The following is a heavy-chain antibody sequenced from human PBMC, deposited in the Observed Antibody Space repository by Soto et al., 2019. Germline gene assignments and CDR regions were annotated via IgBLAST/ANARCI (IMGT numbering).Heavy chain of an antibody. CDR3: AAGRGIADY. V-gene: IGHV4-30-4*01. J-gene: IGHJ4*02. CDR1: GDSMNNADYF. D-gene: IGHD6-13*01. Sequence: SETLSLTCSVSGDSMNNADYFWTWIRQPPGKGLQWIGYISYSGNTFYNPSLKTRLTMSVDTSKNQFSLKLSSVTAADTAVYYCAAGRGIADYWGQGTLVTVSS. CDR2: ISYSGNT.